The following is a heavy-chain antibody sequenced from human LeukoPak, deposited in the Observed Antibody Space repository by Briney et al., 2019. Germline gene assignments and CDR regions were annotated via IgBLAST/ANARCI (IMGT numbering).Heavy chain of an antibody. J-gene: IGHJ6*02. CDR3: ARNQQLGGHSYYYYGMDV. D-gene: IGHD3-16*01. CDR1: GFTSIAYA. Sequence: GGSLRLSCVGSGFTSIAYALTWARQAPGKGLEWVSGISGGGVTTYYADSVKGRFTISRDNSKNALYLQMNSLRADDTAIYYCARNQQLGGHSYYYYGMDVWGQGTTVTVSS. V-gene: IGHV3-23*01. CDR2: ISGGGVTT.